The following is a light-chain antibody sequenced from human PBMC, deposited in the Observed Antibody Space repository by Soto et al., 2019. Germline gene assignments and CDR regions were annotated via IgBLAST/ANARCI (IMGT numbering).Light chain of an antibody. CDR1: QSVSSN. J-gene: IGKJ5*01. CDR3: QQYSHLIT. V-gene: IGKV3-15*01. Sequence: EIVMTQSPATLSVSPGERATLSCRASQSVSSNLAWYQQKPGQAPRLLIYGASTRATGIPARFSGSGSGTDFTFTISSLQPEDIATYYCQQYSHLITFGQGTRLE. CDR2: GAS.